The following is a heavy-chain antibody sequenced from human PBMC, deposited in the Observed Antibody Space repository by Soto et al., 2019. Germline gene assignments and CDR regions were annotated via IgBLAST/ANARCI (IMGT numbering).Heavy chain of an antibody. Sequence: AGGSLRLSCAASGFTFSSYSMNWVRQAPGKGLEWVSSISSSSSYIYYADSVKGRFTISRDNAKNSLYLQMNSLRAEDTAVYYCARDKASAFDYWGQGTLVTVSS. CDR2: ISSSSSYI. D-gene: IGHD6-6*01. J-gene: IGHJ4*02. CDR1: GFTFSSYS. V-gene: IGHV3-21*01. CDR3: ARDKASAFDY.